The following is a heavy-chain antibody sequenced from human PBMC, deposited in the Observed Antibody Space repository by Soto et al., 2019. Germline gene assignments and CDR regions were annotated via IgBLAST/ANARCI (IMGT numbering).Heavy chain of an antibody. J-gene: IGHJ6*02. CDR3: ARGGWYSSGWYSYYGMDV. CDR1: GGTFSSYA. CDR2: IIPIFGTA. D-gene: IGHD6-19*01. V-gene: IGHV1-69*12. Sequence: QVQLVQSGAEVKKPGSSVKVSCKASGGTFSSYAISWVRQAPGQGLEWMGGIIPIFGTANYAQKFQGRVTITADESTSTAYMELSSLRSGDTAVYYCARGGWYSSGWYSYYGMDVWGQGTTVTVSS.